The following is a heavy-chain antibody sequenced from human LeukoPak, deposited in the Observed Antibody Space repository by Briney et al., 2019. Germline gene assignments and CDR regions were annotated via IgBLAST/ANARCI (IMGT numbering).Heavy chain of an antibody. D-gene: IGHD3-22*01. V-gene: IGHV3-30-3*01. CDR3: ARVPGYDSSGYFDY. J-gene: IGHJ4*02. CDR2: ISYDGSNK. Sequence: GALRLSCAASGNYWMHWVRQAPGKGLEWVAVISYDGSNKYYADSVKGRFTISRDNSKNTLYLQMNSLRAEDTAVYYCARVPGYDSSGYFDYWGQGTLVTVSS. CDR1: GNYW.